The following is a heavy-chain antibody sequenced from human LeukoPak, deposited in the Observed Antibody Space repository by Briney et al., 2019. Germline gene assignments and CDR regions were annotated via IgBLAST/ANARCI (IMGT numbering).Heavy chain of an antibody. CDR3: ARHTRSGYNYGFSYFDY. CDR2: LHYSGGT. D-gene: IGHD5-18*01. CDR1: GGSITSSTYY. Sequence: PSETLSLTCSVSGGSITSSTYYWGWIRQPPGKGLEWIGTLHYSGGTYYSPSLESRVTISVDTSKNHVSLKLTSVTAADTAVYYCARHTRSGYNYGFSYFDYWGRGTLVTVS. V-gene: IGHV4-39*01. J-gene: IGHJ4*02.